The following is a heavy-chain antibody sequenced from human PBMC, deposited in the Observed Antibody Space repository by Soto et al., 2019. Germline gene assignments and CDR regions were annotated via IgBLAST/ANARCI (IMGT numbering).Heavy chain of an antibody. CDR2: IFSNDEK. Sequence: QVTLKESGPVLVKPTETLTLTCTVSGFSLSNARMGVSWIRQPPGKALEWLAHIFSNDEKSYSTSLKSRLTTSKDTSKSQVVLTMTNMDPVDTATYYCARILSWGPGDYYYGMDVWGQGTTVTVSS. CDR1: GFSLSNARMG. CDR3: ARILSWGPGDYYYGMDV. J-gene: IGHJ6*02. V-gene: IGHV2-26*01. D-gene: IGHD7-27*01.